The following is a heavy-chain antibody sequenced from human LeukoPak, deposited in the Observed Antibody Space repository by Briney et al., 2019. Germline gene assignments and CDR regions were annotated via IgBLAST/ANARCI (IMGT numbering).Heavy chain of an antibody. CDR3: ARRGSLGNDAFDI. CDR1: GHSFTSYW. J-gene: IGHJ3*02. V-gene: IGHV5-51*01. Sequence: GESLEISCKGSGHSFTSYWIGWVRQMPGRGLEWMGIIYPGDSDTRYSPSFQGQVTISADKSISTAYLQWSSLKASDTAMYYCARRGSLGNDAFDIWGQGTMVSVSA. D-gene: IGHD1-26*01. CDR2: IYPGDSDT.